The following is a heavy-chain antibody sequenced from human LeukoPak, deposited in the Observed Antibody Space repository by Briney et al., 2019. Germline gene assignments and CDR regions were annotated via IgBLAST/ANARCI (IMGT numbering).Heavy chain of an antibody. CDR2: IIPITGIV. V-gene: IGHV1-69*02. CDR3: ARQSSDYADYV. CDR1: GGTFSSYS. J-gene: IGHJ4*02. D-gene: IGHD4-17*01. Sequence: SVKVSCKSSGGTFSSYSVSWVRQAPGQGLEWMGRIIPITGIVNYAQKFQGRVTVSADKSTSTAYMELSSLRSEDTAFYYCARQSSDYADYVGGQGTLVTVSS.